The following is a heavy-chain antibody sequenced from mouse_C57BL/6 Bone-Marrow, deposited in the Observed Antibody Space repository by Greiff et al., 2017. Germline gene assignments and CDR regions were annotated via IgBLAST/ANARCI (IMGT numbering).Heavy chain of an antibody. V-gene: IGHV1-50*01. D-gene: IGHD1-1*01. Sequence: QVQLQQPGAELVKPGASVKLSCKASGYTFTSYWMQWVKQRPGQGLEWIGEIDPSDSYTNYNQKFKGKATLTVDTSSSTAYMQLSSLTSEDSAVYYCAREGYYYGSSGGFAYWGQGTLVTVSA. CDR2: IDPSDSYT. CDR3: AREGYYYGSSGGFAY. CDR1: GYTFTSYW. J-gene: IGHJ3*01.